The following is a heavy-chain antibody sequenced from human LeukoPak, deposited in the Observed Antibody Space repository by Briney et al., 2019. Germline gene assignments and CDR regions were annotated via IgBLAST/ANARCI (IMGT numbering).Heavy chain of an antibody. Sequence: ETLSLTCTVSGVSISSNSKYWGWLGQGRGSGLERIGFRSYSGSTNYNPSLKSRVTMSVDTTKNHFSLKLSAVTAADTAEYYCASGCSSTSCSKDYYYYKDVWGKGTTVTVSS. D-gene: IGHD2-2*01. CDR2: RSYSGST. CDR1: GVSISSNSKY. J-gene: IGHJ6*03. CDR3: ASGCSSTSCSKDYYYYKDV. V-gene: IGHV4-39*07.